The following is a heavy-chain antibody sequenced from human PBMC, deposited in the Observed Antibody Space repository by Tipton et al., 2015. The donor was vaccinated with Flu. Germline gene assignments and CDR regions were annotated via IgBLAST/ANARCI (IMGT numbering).Heavy chain of an antibody. CDR1: GDSTSIYY. CDR3: ARGVNIVPTWDH. CDR2: FYPSGNR. D-gene: IGHD5-12*01. J-gene: IGHJ4*02. Sequence: TLSLTCTVSGDSTSIYYWNWIRQPAGKGLEWIGRFYPSGNRDYNPSLKNRVTMSLDTSKSQLSLNLTSVTAADTAVYYCARGVNIVPTWDHWGQGTLVSVSS. V-gene: IGHV4-4*07.